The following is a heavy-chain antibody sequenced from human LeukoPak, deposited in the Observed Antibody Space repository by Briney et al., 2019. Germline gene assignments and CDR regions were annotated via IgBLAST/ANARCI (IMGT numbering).Heavy chain of an antibody. Sequence: SETLSLTCTVSGGSISSYYWSWIRQPPGKGLEWIGYIYYSGSTNYNPSLKSRVTISVDTSKNQFSLKLSSVTAADTAVYYCARGLRCSGGSCYSAYYYYCYMDVWGKGTTVTVSS. CDR3: ARGLRCSGGSCYSAYYYYCYMDV. CDR1: GGSISSYY. CDR2: IYYSGST. J-gene: IGHJ6*03. V-gene: IGHV4-59*01. D-gene: IGHD2-15*01.